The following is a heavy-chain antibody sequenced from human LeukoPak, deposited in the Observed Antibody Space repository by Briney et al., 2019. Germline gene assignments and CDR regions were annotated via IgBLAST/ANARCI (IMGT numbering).Heavy chain of an antibody. CDR2: IQYDGSNK. Sequence: GGSLRLPCAGSGFTLRTYGMHWVRQAPGKGLEWVAYIQYDGSNKQYADSVKGRFSISRDNSKNTLYLQMNSLRTEDTAVYYCARDLWFGELYYYWGQGTMVTVSS. CDR3: ARDLWFGELYYY. CDR1: GFTLRTYG. J-gene: IGHJ4*02. D-gene: IGHD3-10*01. V-gene: IGHV3-30*02.